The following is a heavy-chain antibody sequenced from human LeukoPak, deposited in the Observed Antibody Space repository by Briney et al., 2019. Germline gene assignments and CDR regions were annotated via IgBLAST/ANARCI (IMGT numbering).Heavy chain of an antibody. CDR2: ISYDGSNK. V-gene: IGHV3-30-3*01. CDR3: ARDSSGWDKYNWFDP. J-gene: IGHJ5*02. D-gene: IGHD6-19*01. CDR1: GFTFSSYA. Sequence: GGSLRLSCAASGFTFSSYAMHWVRQAPGKGLEWVAVISYDGSNKYYADSVKGRFTISRDNSKNTLYLQMNSLRAEDTAVYYCARDSSGWDKYNWFDPWGQGTLVTVSS.